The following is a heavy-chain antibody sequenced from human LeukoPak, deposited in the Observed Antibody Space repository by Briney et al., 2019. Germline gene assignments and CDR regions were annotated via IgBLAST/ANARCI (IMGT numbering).Heavy chain of an antibody. V-gene: IGHV3-73*01. CDR3: TRGSQSDDYYGMDV. CDR2: IRSKTKTYAT. CDR1: GFTFSGSA. Sequence: GGSLRLSCAASGFTFSGSAMHWVRQASGKGLEWVGRIRSKTKTYATAYAASVKGRFTISRDDSKNTAYLQMNSLKTEDTAVYYCTRGSQSDDYYGMDVWGQGTTVTVS. J-gene: IGHJ6*02.